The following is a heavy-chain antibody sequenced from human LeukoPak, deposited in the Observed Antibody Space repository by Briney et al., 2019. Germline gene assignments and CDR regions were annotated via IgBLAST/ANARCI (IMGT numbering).Heavy chain of an antibody. CDR2: INKISPNGRA. V-gene: IGHV4-39*01. J-gene: IGHJ1*01. CDR3: AGGTGASYRVYFLQ. Sequence: SETLSLTCTVSSGSVSNSHYYWGWLRQAPGKGLEWLGEINKISPNGRANYNPSLPSRVTISLDTSKNQLSLHLTSVTAADTAVYYCAGGTGASYRVYFLQWGLGTLVSVSS. D-gene: IGHD1-26*01. CDR1: SGSVSNSHYY.